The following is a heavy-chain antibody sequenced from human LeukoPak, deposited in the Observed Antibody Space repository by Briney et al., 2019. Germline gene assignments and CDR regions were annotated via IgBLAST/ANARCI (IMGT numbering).Heavy chain of an antibody. Sequence: SETLSLTCAVSGGSISSSNWWSWVRQPPGKGLEWIGEIYHSGSTNYNPSLKSRVTISVDKSKNQFSLKLSSVTAADTAVYYCARGRTSWAHYYGMDVWGQGTTVTVSS. CDR3: ARGRTSWAHYYGMDV. V-gene: IGHV4-4*02. J-gene: IGHJ6*02. CDR2: IYHSGST. CDR1: GGSISSSNW. D-gene: IGHD2-2*01.